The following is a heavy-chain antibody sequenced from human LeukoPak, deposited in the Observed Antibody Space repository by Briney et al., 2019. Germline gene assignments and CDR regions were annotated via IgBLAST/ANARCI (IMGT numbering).Heavy chain of an antibody. CDR3: TTELTTVTTGELGAYFDGY. Sequence: GGSLRLSCVASGFTFSNAWMSWVRQAPGQGLEWVGRIKSKTHGGTTDYAAPVKGRFTISRDDSKNTLSLQVNSLKTEDTAVYYCTTELTTVTTGELGAYFDGYWGQGTLVTVSS. J-gene: IGHJ4*02. CDR2: IKSKTHGGTT. CDR1: GFTFSNAW. D-gene: IGHD4-17*01. V-gene: IGHV3-15*01.